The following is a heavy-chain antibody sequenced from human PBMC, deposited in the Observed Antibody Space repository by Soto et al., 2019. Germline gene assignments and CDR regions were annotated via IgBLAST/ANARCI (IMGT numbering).Heavy chain of an antibody. V-gene: IGHV3-48*02. CDR2: INSGGSLI. CDR1: GFRFNEYE. CDR3: AREASFGQAATIVGEF. D-gene: IGHD3-3*01. Sequence: GGSLRLSCVGSGFRFNEYEINWVRQAPGKGLEWIAYINSGGSLIYYAASVKGRFTISRDNYRDSVYLQMNSLREDDTALYYCAREASFGQAATIVGEFWGQGTLVTVSS. J-gene: IGHJ4*02.